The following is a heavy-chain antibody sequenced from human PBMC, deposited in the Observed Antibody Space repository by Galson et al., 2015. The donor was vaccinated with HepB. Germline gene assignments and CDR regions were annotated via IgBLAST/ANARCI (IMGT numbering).Heavy chain of an antibody. V-gene: IGHV3-30*02. Sequence: SLRLSCAASGFTFSSYGMHWVRQAPGKGLEWVAFIRYDGSNKYYADSVKGRFTISRDNSKNTLYLQMNSLRAEDTAVYYCAKGVTMVRGVLDYWGQGTLVTVSS. CDR2: IRYDGSNK. CDR3: AKGVTMVRGVLDY. CDR1: GFTFSSYG. D-gene: IGHD3-10*01. J-gene: IGHJ4*02.